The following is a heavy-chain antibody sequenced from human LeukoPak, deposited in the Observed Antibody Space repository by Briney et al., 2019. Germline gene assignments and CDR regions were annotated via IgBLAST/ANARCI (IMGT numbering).Heavy chain of an antibody. CDR2: IIPIFGIA. V-gene: IGHV1-69*04. D-gene: IGHD6-13*01. Sequence: ASVKVSCKASGGTFTRYAISWVRQAPGQGLEWMARIIPIFGIANYAQKFQGRVTITADKSTSTAYMELSSLRSEDTAVYYCARDPNIAAAGTNWFDPWGQGTLVTVSS. CDR1: GGTFTRYA. J-gene: IGHJ5*02. CDR3: ARDPNIAAAGTNWFDP.